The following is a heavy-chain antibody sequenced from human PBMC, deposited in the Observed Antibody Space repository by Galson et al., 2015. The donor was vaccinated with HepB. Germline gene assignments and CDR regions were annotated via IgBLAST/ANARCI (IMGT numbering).Heavy chain of an antibody. CDR1: GFTFSSYG. Sequence: SLRLSCAASGFTFSSYGMHWVRQAPGKGLEWVAVIWYDGSNKYYADSVKGRFTISRDNSKNTLYLQMNSLRAEDTAVYYCARDPVEVRYDSSGYYYYYYYMDVWGKGTTVTVSS. V-gene: IGHV3-33*01. CDR2: IWYDGSNK. J-gene: IGHJ6*03. CDR3: ARDPVEVRYDSSGYYYYYYYMDV. D-gene: IGHD3-22*01.